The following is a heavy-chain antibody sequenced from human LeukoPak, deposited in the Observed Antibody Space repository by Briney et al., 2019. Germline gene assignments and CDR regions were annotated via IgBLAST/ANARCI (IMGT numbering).Heavy chain of an antibody. CDR3: ARDGPKYSSGMYYFDY. D-gene: IGHD6-19*01. J-gene: IGHJ4*02. V-gene: IGHV4-59*12. Sequence: SETLSLTCTVSGGSISSYYWSWIRQPPGRGLEWIGYIYYSGSTNYNPSLKSRVTISVDTSKNQFSLKLSSVTAADTAVYYCARDGPKYSSGMYYFDYWGQGTLVTVSS. CDR1: GGSISSYY. CDR2: IYYSGST.